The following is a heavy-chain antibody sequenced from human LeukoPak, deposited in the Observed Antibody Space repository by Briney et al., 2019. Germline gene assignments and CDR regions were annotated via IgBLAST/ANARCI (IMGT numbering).Heavy chain of an antibody. V-gene: IGHV3-74*01. CDR2: INGDGSDT. Sequence: GGSLRLSCAASEFTFSSYWMHWVRQAPGKGLVWFSRINGDGSDTSYADSVKGRFTISRDNAKNTLFLQMNSLRAEDTAVYHCVRDPPEREELFDYWGQGTLVTVSS. J-gene: IGHJ4*02. D-gene: IGHD1-26*01. CDR3: VRDPPEREELFDY. CDR1: EFTFSSYW.